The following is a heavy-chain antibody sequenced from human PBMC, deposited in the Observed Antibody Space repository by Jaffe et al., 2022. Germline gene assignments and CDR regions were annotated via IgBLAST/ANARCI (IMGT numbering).Heavy chain of an antibody. CDR3: ARDPDANWGFGYFDY. V-gene: IGHV1-46*01. Sequence: QVQLVQSGAEVKKPGASVKVSCKASGYTFTSYYMHWVRQAPGQGLEWMGIINPSGGSTSYAQKFQGRVTMTRDTSTSTVYMELSSLRSEDTAVYYCARDPDANWGFGYFDYWGQGTLVTVSS. D-gene: IGHD7-27*01. CDR2: INPSGGST. CDR1: GYTFTSYY. J-gene: IGHJ4*02.